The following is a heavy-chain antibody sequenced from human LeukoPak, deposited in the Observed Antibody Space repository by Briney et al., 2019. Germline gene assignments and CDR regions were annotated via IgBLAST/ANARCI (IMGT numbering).Heavy chain of an antibody. CDR3: ARVMRWTSGPVELDWFDR. CDR2: IYFRGST. CDR1: GDSFSDYY. D-gene: IGHD1-1*01. J-gene: IGHJ5*02. Sequence: SETLSLACSFSGDSFSDYYWTWIRRPPGGRLEWIGHIYFRGSTKYNPSLNNRVSISVDTSKNQVYLTLSPVTADDTAVYYCARVMRWTSGPVELDWFDRWGQGTLVIVSS. V-gene: IGHV4-59*01.